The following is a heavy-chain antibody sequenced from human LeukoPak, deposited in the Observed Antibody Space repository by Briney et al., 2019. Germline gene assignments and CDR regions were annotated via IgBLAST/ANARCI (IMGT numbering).Heavy chain of an antibody. J-gene: IGHJ5*02. Sequence: GGSLRLSCAASGFTFSSYAMSWVRQAPGKGLEWVSGINWNGGSTGYADSVKGRFTISRDNAKNSLYLQMNSLRAEDTALYYCAREPGTGYYNWFDPWGQGTLVTVSS. D-gene: IGHD3-22*01. CDR3: AREPGTGYYNWFDP. V-gene: IGHV3-20*04. CDR2: INWNGGST. CDR1: GFTFSSYA.